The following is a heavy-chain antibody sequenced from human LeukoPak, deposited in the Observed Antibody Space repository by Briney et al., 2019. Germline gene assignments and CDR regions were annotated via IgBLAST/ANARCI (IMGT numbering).Heavy chain of an antibody. Sequence: PGGSLRLSCAASGFTFSSYWMHWVRHAPGKGLVWVSRINSDGSSTSYADSVKGRFTISRDNAKNTLYLQMNSLRAEDTAVYYCATIKYYYDSSGYYRPFDYWGQGTLVTVSS. J-gene: IGHJ4*02. CDR1: GFTFSSYW. V-gene: IGHV3-74*01. CDR2: INSDGSST. D-gene: IGHD3-22*01. CDR3: ATIKYYYDSSGYYRPFDY.